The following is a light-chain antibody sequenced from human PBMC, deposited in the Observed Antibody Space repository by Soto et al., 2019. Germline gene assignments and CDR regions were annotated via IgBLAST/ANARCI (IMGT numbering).Light chain of an antibody. V-gene: IGLV1-40*01. CDR2: GNS. Sequence: QSVLTQPPSVSGAPGQRVTISCTGSSSNIGAGYDVHWYQQLPGTAPKLLIYGNSNRPSGVPDRVSGSKSGTSASLAITGLQAEDEADYYCQSYDSGLSGSVFGGGTKLTVL. J-gene: IGLJ2*01. CDR1: SSNIGAGYD. CDR3: QSYDSGLSGSV.